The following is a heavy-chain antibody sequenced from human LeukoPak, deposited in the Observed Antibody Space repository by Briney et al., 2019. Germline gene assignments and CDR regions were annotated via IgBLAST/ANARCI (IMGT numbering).Heavy chain of an antibody. CDR3: ARYGYCSGGSCYSSGAFDI. CDR2: IYYSGST. Sequence: SETVSLTCTVSGGSISSYYWSWIRQPPGKGLEWIGYIYYSGSTNYNPSLKSRVTISVDTSKNQFSLKLSSVTAADTAVYYCARYGYCSGGSCYSSGAFDIWGQGTMVTVSS. J-gene: IGHJ3*02. CDR1: GGSISSYY. V-gene: IGHV4-59*01. D-gene: IGHD2-15*01.